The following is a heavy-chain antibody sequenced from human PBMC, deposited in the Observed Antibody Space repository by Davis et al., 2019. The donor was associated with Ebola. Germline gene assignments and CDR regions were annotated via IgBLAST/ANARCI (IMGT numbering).Heavy chain of an antibody. CDR1: GFTVSSNH. D-gene: IGHD4-23*01. CDR3: AGFGGYSY. V-gene: IGHV3-53*04. Sequence: PGGSLRLSCAASGFTVSSNHVTWVRQAPGKGLEWVSIVYNDGRTYYADSVKGRFTVSRHNSENTLYLQMNSLRPDDTAMYYCAGFGGYSYWGQGTLVTVSS. CDR2: VYNDGRT. J-gene: IGHJ4*02.